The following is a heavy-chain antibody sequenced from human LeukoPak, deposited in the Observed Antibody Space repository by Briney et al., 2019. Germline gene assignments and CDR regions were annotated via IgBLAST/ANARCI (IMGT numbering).Heavy chain of an antibody. D-gene: IGHD7-27*01. J-gene: IGHJ4*02. V-gene: IGHV1-2*02. CDR2: INPNSGAT. CDR1: GYTFTGYY. Sequence: ASVKVSCKASGYTFTGYYMHWVRQAPGQGPEWMGWINPNSGATNYLQNFRGRVTMTRDTSISTAYMELSRLRSDDTAVYYCARGKISGDDFDYWGQGTLVTVSS. CDR3: ARGKISGDDFDY.